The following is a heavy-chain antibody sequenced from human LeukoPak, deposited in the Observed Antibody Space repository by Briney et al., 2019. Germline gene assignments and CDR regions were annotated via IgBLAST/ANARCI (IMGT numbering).Heavy chain of an antibody. Sequence: GGSLRLSCAASGFSFSSYAMYWVRQAPGKGLEWVALIRYDGGDKYYVDSMKGRFTIPRDNSKNTLYLQMNSLRDEDTAVYYCVKTGSGWFGDYWGQGTLVTVSS. J-gene: IGHJ4*02. V-gene: IGHV3-30*02. CDR2: IRYDGGDK. CDR1: GFSFSSYA. CDR3: VKTGSGWFGDY. D-gene: IGHD6-13*01.